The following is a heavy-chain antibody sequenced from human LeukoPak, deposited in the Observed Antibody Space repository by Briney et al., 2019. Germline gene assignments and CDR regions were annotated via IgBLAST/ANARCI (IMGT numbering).Heavy chain of an antibody. J-gene: IGHJ3*02. Sequence: GGSLRLSCAASGFTFSSYSMNWVRQAPGKGLEWVSSISSSSSYIYYADSVKGRFTISRDSAKNSLYLQMNSLRAEDTAVYYCARSGAYCGGDCPEDAFDIWGQGTMVTVSS. V-gene: IGHV3-21*01. CDR1: GFTFSSYS. CDR2: ISSSSSYI. CDR3: ARSGAYCGGDCPEDAFDI. D-gene: IGHD2-21*01.